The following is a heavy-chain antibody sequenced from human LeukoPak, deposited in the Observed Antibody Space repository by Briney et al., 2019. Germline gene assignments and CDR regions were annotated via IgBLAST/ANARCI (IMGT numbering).Heavy chain of an antibody. V-gene: IGHV1-2*02. CDR1: GYTFTGYY. D-gene: IGHD6-19*01. Sequence: GASVKVSCKASGYTFTGYYMHWVRQAPGQGLEWMGWINPNSGGTNYAQKFQGRVTMTRDTSISTAYMELSRLRSDDTAVYYCARDRIAVAEYYYYYYMDVWGKGTTVTASS. CDR3: ARDRIAVAEYYYYYYMDV. J-gene: IGHJ6*03. CDR2: INPNSGGT.